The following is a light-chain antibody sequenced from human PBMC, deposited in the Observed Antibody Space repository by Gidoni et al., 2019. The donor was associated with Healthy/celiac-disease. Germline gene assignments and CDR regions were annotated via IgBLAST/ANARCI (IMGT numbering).Light chain of an antibody. V-gene: IGKV3-11*01. Sequence: EIVLTQSPATLSLSPGERATLSCRASQSVSSYLAWYQQKPGQAPRLLIYDASNRATGIPARFSGSGSGTDFTLTISSLEPEDFVVYYCQQRSNWPPLFTFGPGTKVDIK. CDR2: DAS. J-gene: IGKJ3*01. CDR3: QQRSNWPPLFT. CDR1: QSVSSY.